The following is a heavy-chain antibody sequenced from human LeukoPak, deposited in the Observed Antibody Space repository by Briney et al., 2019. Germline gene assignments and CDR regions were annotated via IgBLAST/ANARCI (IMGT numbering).Heavy chain of an antibody. CDR3: ARVIWGIAAALDV. CDR1: GFTFSTYE. J-gene: IGHJ3*01. Sequence: GGSLRLSCAASGFTFSTYEMNWVRQAPGKGLEWVSFISTSATTIYYADSAKGRFTISRDNAENSLYLQMNSLRPEDTAVYYCARVIWGIAAALDVWGQGTMVTVSS. D-gene: IGHD6-25*01. V-gene: IGHV3-48*03. CDR2: ISTSATTI.